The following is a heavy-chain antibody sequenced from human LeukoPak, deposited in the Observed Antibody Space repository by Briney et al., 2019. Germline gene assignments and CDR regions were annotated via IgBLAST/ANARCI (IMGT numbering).Heavy chain of an antibody. CDR2: IYYSGST. Sequence: SETLSLTCTVSGDSISSSSYYWGWIRQPPGKGLEWIGSIYYSGSTYHNPSLKSRVTISVDTSKNQFFLKLSSVTAADTAVYYCARRASIAVAGGDYYYYYMDVWGKGTTVTISS. CDR1: GDSISSSSYY. J-gene: IGHJ6*03. V-gene: IGHV4-39*07. CDR3: ARRASIAVAGGDYYYYYMDV. D-gene: IGHD6-19*01.